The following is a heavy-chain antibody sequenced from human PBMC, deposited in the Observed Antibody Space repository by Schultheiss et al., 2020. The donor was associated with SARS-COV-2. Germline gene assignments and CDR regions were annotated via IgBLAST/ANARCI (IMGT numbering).Heavy chain of an antibody. CDR1: GGSISSYY. CDR2: IYYSGST. J-gene: IGHJ4*02. D-gene: IGHD2-2*01. V-gene: IGHV4-59*12. CDR3: ARSNQLLDDY. Sequence: SETLSLTCTVSGGSISSYYWSWIRQPPGKGLEWIGYIYYSGSTNYNPSLKSRVTISVDTSKNQFSLKLSSVTAADTAVYYCARSNQLLDDYWGQGTLVTVSS.